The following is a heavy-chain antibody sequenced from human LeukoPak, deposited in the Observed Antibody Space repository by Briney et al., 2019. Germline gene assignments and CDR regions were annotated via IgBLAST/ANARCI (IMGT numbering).Heavy chain of an antibody. CDR3: ARHRVEWLKYYYMDG. J-gene: IGHJ6*03. V-gene: IGHV5-51*01. D-gene: IGHD3-3*01. CDR1: VYILPRYW. CDR2: IYPGYSDT. Sequence: GVSLNIPCKGCVYILPRYWIFWVRQTPGKGLECMGNIYPGYSDTRYSPSFQGQVTSSADKSISTAYLQWSSLKASDTAMYYCARHRVEWLKYYYMDGWGKGTTVTVSS.